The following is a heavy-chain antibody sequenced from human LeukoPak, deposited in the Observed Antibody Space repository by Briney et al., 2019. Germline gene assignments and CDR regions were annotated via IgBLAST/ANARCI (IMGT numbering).Heavy chain of an antibody. V-gene: IGHV3-23*01. CDR1: GFSFSTYA. CDR2: ITRSGDNT. CDR3: AKDRPNYFGPGAYYKSKGDF. J-gene: IGHJ4*02. Sequence: GVSLRLSCAASGFSFSTYAMSWIRQTPGNGLEWVSSITRSGDNTYYADFGKGRFTISRDNSKNTLYLQMNSLRAEDTAVYYCAKDRPNYFGPGAYYKSKGDFWGQGTLVTVSS. D-gene: IGHD3-10*01.